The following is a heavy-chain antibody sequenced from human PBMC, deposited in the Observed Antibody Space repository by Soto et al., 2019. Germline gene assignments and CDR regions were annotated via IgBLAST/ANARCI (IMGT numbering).Heavy chain of an antibody. V-gene: IGHV1-69*06. CDR1: GGTFSSYA. CDR3: ACRERITMIVGAFDI. CDR2: IIPIFGTA. Sequence: GASVKVSCKASGGTFSSYAISWVRQAPGQGLEWMGGIIPIFGTANYAQKFQGRVTITADKSTSTAYMELSSLRSEDTAVYYCACRERITMIVGAFDIWGQGTMVTVS. D-gene: IGHD3-22*01. J-gene: IGHJ3*02.